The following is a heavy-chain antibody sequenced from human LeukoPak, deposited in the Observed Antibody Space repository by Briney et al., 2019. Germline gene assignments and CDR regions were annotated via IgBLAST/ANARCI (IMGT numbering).Heavy chain of an antibody. V-gene: IGHV3-23*01. D-gene: IGHD2-15*01. CDR2: ISRSGGTT. J-gene: IGHJ6*03. Sequence: GGSLRLSCAASGFTVGSNYMSWVRQTPGKGLEWVALISRSGGTTYYADSVKGRFTISRDNSKNTLYLQMNSLRAEDTAEYYCAKRGGTESFYYYYYMDVWGKGTTVTVSS. CDR3: AKRGGTESFYYYYYMDV. CDR1: GFTVGSNY.